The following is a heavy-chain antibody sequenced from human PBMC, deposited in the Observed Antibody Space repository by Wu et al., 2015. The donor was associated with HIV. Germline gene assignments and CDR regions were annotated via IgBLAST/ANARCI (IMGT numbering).Heavy chain of an antibody. Sequence: QVELVQSGAEVKKPGASVKISCEASGYTFTDFYFHWVRQAPGQGLEWVGWINPYSGARDYAQKFQGRVTMTLDTSIRTTYMELNGLTSDDTAIYYCARVADYYDSSGKGFDPWGQGTLVTVSS. J-gene: IGHJ5*02. V-gene: IGHV1-2*02. D-gene: IGHD3-22*01. CDR2: INPYSGAR. CDR3: ARVADYYDSSGKGFDP. CDR1: GYTFTDFY.